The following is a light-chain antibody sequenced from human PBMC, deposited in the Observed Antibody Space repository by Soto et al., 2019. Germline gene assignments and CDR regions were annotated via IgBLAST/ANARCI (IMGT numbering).Light chain of an antibody. CDR2: AAS. J-gene: IGKJ4*01. CDR3: QQFSSYPLT. CDR1: QTVRNNY. V-gene: IGKV3-20*01. Sequence: EIVLTQSPATLSVSPGDRATLSCRASQTVRNNYLAWYQQKPGQAPRLLIYAASSSATGIPDRFSGGGSGTDFTLTISRLEPEDFAVYYCQQFSSYPLTFGGGTKV.